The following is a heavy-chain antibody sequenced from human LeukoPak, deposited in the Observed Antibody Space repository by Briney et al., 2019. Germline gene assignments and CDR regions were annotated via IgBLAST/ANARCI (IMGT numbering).Heavy chain of an antibody. Sequence: GGSLRLSCAASGFTFSSYSMNWVRQAPGKGLEWVSYISSSSSTIYYADSVKGRFTISRDNAKNSLYLQMNSLRAEDTAVYYCARDQVPAAIRYYYYMDVWGKGTTVTVSS. CDR3: ARDQVPAAIRYYYYMDV. CDR2: ISSSSSTI. CDR1: GFTFSSYS. J-gene: IGHJ6*03. V-gene: IGHV3-48*04. D-gene: IGHD2-2*01.